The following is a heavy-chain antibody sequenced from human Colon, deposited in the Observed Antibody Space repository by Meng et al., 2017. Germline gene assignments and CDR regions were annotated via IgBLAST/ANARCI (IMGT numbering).Heavy chain of an antibody. J-gene: IGHJ4*02. Sequence: QVQLQESGPGLVKPSGTLSLTCAVSGISISSATYWSWVRQPPGKGLEWIGESYHSGSTNYNPSLKSRVTISVGKSKNQFSLILTSVTAADTAVYYCASSSGWWRLDSWGQGTLVTVSS. CDR3: ASSSGWWRLDS. D-gene: IGHD6-19*01. V-gene: IGHV4-4*02. CDR1: GISISSATY. CDR2: SYHSGST.